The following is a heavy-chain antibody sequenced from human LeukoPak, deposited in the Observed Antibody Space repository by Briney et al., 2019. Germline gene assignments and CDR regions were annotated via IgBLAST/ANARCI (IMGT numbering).Heavy chain of an antibody. J-gene: IGHJ6*02. CDR3: AREVYSSSSRYGMDV. CDR2: IIPIFGIA. V-gene: IGHV1-69*04. CDR1: GGTFSSYA. Sequence: GSSVKVSCKASGGTFSSYAISWVRQAPGQGLEWMGRIIPIFGIANYAQKFQGRVTITADKSTSTAYMELSSLRPEDTAVYYCAREVYSSSSRYGMDVWGQGTTVTVSS. D-gene: IGHD6-6*01.